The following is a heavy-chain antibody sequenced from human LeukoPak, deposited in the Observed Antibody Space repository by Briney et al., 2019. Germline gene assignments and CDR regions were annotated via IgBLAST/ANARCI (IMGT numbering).Heavy chain of an antibody. CDR1: GFTFNSYG. J-gene: IGHJ4*02. CDR2: IRYDGSNK. CDR3: ARVRDYGPEYFDY. Sequence: PGGSLRLSCAASGFTFNSYGMHWVRQAPGKGLEWVAFIRYDGSNKYYADKGRFTISRDNSKNTLYLQMNSLRAEDTAVYYCARVRDYGPEYFDYWGQGTLVTVSS. V-gene: IGHV3-30*02. D-gene: IGHD4/OR15-4a*01.